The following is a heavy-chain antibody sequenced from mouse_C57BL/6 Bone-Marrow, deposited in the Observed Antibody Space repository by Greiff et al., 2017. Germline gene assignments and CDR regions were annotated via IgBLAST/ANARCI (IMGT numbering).Heavy chain of an antibody. J-gene: IGHJ2*01. CDR1: GFNIKDYY. CDR3: TRSLIYYGTNY. V-gene: IGHV14-2*01. Sequence: VQLQQSGAELVKPGASVKLSCTASGFNIKDYYIHWVKQRTEQGLEWIGRIDPEDGENKYAPKFQDKATITADTSSNTAYLQLSSLTSEDTAVYYCTRSLIYYGTNYWCQGTTLTVSS. CDR2: IDPEDGEN. D-gene: IGHD1-1*01.